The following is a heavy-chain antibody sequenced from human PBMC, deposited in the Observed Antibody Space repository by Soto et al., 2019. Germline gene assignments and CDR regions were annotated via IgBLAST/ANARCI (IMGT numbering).Heavy chain of an antibody. CDR3: ARRYSSAFDI. V-gene: IGHV4-59*08. D-gene: IGHD6-13*01. CDR2: IYYSGST. Sequence: SETLSLTCTVSGGSISSYYWSWIRQPPGKGLEWIGYIYYSGSTNYNPSLESRVTISVDTSKNQFSLKLSSVTAADTAVYYCARRYSSAFDIWGQGIMVTVAS. J-gene: IGHJ3*02. CDR1: GGSISSYY.